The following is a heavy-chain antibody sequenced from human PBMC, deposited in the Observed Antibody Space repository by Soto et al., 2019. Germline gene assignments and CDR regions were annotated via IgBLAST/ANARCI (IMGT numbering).Heavy chain of an antibody. Sequence: QITLKESGPTLVKPTQPLTLTCTFSGFSLSTSGEGVGWIRQPPGKALEWLALIYWNDDERYSPSLKSRLSITKDTSKNQVVLTMTNMDPVDTATYYCARRRDSSSPDYWGQGTLVTVSS. D-gene: IGHD6-6*01. CDR1: GFSLSTSGEG. CDR2: IYWNDDE. V-gene: IGHV2-5*01. CDR3: ARRRDSSSPDY. J-gene: IGHJ4*02.